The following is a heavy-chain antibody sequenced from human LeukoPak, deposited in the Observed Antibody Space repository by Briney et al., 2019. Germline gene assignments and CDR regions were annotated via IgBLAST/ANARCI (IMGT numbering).Heavy chain of an antibody. V-gene: IGHV3-7*04. J-gene: IGHJ4*02. D-gene: IGHD3-10*01. Sequence: PGGSLRLSCAASGFTFSSYAMSWVRQAPGKGLEWVANIKQDGSEKYYVDSVKGRFTISRDNAKKSLYLQMNSLRVEDTAVYYCARGSGDFDYGGQGTLVTVSS. CDR1: GFTFSSYA. CDR3: ARGSGDFDY. CDR2: IKQDGSEK.